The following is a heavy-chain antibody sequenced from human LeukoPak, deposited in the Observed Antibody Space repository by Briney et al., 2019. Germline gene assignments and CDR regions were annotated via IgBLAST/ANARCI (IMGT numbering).Heavy chain of an antibody. V-gene: IGHV1-8*01. Sequence: ASVKVSCKASGYTFTSYDINWVRQATGQGLEWMGWMNPNSGNTGYAQKFQGRVTMTRSTSISTAYMELSSPRSEDTAVYYCARGQPSIAVAGTRDYWGQGTLVTVSS. CDR1: GYTFTSYD. CDR3: ARGQPSIAVAGTRDY. CDR2: MNPNSGNT. J-gene: IGHJ4*02. D-gene: IGHD6-19*01.